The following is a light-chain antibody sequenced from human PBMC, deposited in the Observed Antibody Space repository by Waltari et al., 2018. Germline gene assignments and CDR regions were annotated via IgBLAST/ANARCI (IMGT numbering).Light chain of an antibody. J-gene: IGLJ6*01. Sequence: QSAPTQPPSVSGSPGQSVTISCSGTSSDVGGYNHVYWSQQHPGKAPKLMIYGVTNRPSGVSDRFSGSKSVNTASLTISGLQAEDEADYYCCSYSTSSTFVFGSGTKLTVL. CDR1: SSDVGGYNH. CDR3: CSYSTSSTFV. V-gene: IGLV2-14*01. CDR2: GVT.